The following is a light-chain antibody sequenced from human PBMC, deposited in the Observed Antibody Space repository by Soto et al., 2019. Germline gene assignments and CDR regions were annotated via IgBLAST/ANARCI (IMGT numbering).Light chain of an antibody. J-gene: IGKJ1*01. CDR1: QSLGNNN. CDR3: QYYGDSPR. CDR2: GAP. Sequence: ELTQSPGSLSLSPGQTATLSCRASQSLGNNNLAWVQQRPGQAPRLLIYGAPHWASRISERFGGSGSGSEFTLTTSGLEPEYSASYYYQYYGDSPRFGQGTKVYIK. V-gene: IGKV3-20*01.